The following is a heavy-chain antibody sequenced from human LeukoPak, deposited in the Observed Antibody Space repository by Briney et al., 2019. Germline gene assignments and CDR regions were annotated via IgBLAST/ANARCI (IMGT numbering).Heavy chain of an antibody. Sequence: SDTLSLTCAVYGGYLRGYYWSWLRQPPPRGLAWIGEINHSGSTNYNPSLKRRVNISVDTAKNQFFLKLGSVTAADTAGYYCARAGIVAANLDHWGQGTLVTVSS. CDR2: INHSGST. CDR3: ARAGIVAANLDH. J-gene: IGHJ4*02. V-gene: IGHV4-34*01. CDR1: GGYLRGYY. D-gene: IGHD6-13*01.